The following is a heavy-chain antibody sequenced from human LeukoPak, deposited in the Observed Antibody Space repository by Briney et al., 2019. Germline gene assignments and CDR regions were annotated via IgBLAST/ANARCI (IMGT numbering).Heavy chain of an antibody. D-gene: IGHD6-19*01. Sequence: GGSLRLSCAASGFSFSSYWMSWVRQAPGKGLEWVVNIKQDGSEKYYVDSGKGRFTISRDNAKSSLYLQMNSLRAEDTAVYYCAREPAPAIAVAYYYYYYMDVWGKGTTVTVSS. CDR3: AREPAPAIAVAYYYYYYMDV. CDR2: IKQDGSEK. V-gene: IGHV3-7*01. CDR1: GFSFSSYW. J-gene: IGHJ6*03.